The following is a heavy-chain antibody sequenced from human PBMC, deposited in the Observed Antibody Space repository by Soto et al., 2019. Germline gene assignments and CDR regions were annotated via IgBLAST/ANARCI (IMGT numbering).Heavy chain of an antibody. Sequence: ASVKVSCKASGGTFSSYAISWVRQAPGQGLEWMGGIIPIFGTANYAQKFQGRVTITADESTSTAYMELSSLRSEDTAVYYCASPAGYYYDSSGYYNDAFDIWGQGTMVTVSS. J-gene: IGHJ3*02. CDR2: IIPIFGTA. D-gene: IGHD3-22*01. CDR1: GGTFSSYA. CDR3: ASPAGYYYDSSGYYNDAFDI. V-gene: IGHV1-69*13.